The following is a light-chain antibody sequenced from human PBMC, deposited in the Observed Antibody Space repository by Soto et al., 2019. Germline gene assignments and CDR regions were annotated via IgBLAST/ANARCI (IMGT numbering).Light chain of an antibody. CDR3: QQYANSPRT. J-gene: IGKJ1*01. V-gene: IGKV3-20*01. CDR1: ESVSSSY. CDR2: GAS. Sequence: EIVLTLSACTVSLSPEERATLSCRASESVSSSYLAWYQQKPGQPPRLLIYGASSRATGIPDRFSGSGSGTDFTLTIKRLEPEDFAVYYCQQYANSPRTFGQGTKADIK.